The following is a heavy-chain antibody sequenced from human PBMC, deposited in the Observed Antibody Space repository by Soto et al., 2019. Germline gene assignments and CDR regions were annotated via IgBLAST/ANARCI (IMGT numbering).Heavy chain of an antibody. J-gene: IGHJ6*02. CDR3: AKDIRARSYYYGMDL. CDR2: ISWDGGST. CDR1: VFTFDDYA. Sequence: TGGSLSLSCASSVFTFDDYAMHWVRQAPGKGLEWVSLISWDGGSTYYADSVKGRFTISKDNSKNSLYLQMNSLRAEDAAVYYCAKDIRARSYYYGMDLWGQGTTVTVSS. V-gene: IGHV3-43D*04.